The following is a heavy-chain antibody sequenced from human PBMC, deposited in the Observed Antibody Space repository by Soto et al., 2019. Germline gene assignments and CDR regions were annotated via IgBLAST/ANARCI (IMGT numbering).Heavy chain of an antibody. Sequence: GESLKISCKGSGYSFTSYWVAWVRQMPGKGLECMGVIYPDDSDTRYSPSFQGHVTISADKSINTAYLQWSSLKASDTAMYYCARPFDTSGWYGYWGQGTLVTVSS. CDR3: ARPFDTSGWYGY. V-gene: IGHV5-51*01. J-gene: IGHJ4*02. CDR1: GYSFTSYW. D-gene: IGHD6-19*01. CDR2: IYPDDSDT.